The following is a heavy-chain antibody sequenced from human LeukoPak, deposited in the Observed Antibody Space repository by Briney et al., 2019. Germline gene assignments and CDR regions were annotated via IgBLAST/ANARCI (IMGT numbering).Heavy chain of an antibody. V-gene: IGHV3-53*01. CDR3: AREMATIRGGRTWQLDL. Sequence: PGGSLRLSCAASGFTVSSNYMSWVRQAPGKGLEWVSVIYSGGGTYYADSVKGRFTISRDNSKNTLNLQMNSLRAEDTAVYYCAREMATIRGGRTWQLDLWGHGTLVTVSS. J-gene: IGHJ2*01. CDR1: GFTVSSNY. D-gene: IGHD5-24*01. CDR2: IYSGGGT.